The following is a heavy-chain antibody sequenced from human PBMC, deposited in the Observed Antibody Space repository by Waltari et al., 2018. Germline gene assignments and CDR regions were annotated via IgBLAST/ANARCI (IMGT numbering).Heavy chain of an antibody. CDR3: TRPLVGWLDDAFDI. CDR2: IRSKANSYAT. D-gene: IGHD6-19*01. J-gene: IGHJ3*02. CDR1: GFTFSGSA. Sequence: SCAASGFTFSGSAMHWVRQASGKGLEWVGRIRSKANSYATAYAASVKGRFTISRDDSKNTAYLQMNSLKTEDTAVYYCTRPLVGWLDDAFDIWGQGTMVTVSS. V-gene: IGHV3-73*01.